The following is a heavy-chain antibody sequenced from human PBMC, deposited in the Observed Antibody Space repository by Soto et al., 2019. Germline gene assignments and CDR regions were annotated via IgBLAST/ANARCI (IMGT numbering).Heavy chain of an antibody. V-gene: IGHV1-69*05. CDR1: GGTFSSYA. CDR3: ARVRPLRYSSVGWFDP. J-gene: IGHJ5*02. Sequence: QVQLVQSGAEVKKPGSSVKVSCKASGGTFSSYAISWVRQAPGQGLEWMGGIIPIFGTANYAQKFQGRVTITXXEXTXXAYMELSSLRSEDTAVYYCARVRPLRYSSVGWFDPWGQGTLVTVSS. CDR2: IIPIFGTA. D-gene: IGHD6-19*01.